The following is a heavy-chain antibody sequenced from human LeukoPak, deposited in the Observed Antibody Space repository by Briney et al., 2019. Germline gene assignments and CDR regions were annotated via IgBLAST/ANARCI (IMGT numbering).Heavy chain of an antibody. CDR3: ARQDAAGTFDY. Sequence: SETLSLTCTVSGYSITTGYYWGWIRQPPGKGLEWIGYIYYSGSTNYNPSLKSRVTISVDTSKNQFSLKLSSVTAADTAVYHCARQDAAGTFDYWGQGTLVTVSS. J-gene: IGHJ4*02. CDR2: IYYSGST. CDR1: GYSITTGYY. V-gene: IGHV4-59*08. D-gene: IGHD6-13*01.